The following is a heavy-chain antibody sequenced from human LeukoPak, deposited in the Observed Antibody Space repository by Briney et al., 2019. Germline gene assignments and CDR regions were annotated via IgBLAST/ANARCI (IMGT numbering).Heavy chain of an antibody. Sequence: SVKVSCKASGGTFSNYAISWVRQAPGQGLEWMGGIIPIFGTANYAQKFRGRVTITADKSTRTAYMELSSLRSEDTAVYYCARGESLLRYYFDYWGQGTLVTVSS. CDR3: ARGESLLRYYFDY. CDR1: GGTFSNYA. J-gene: IGHJ4*02. V-gene: IGHV1-69*06. CDR2: IIPIFGTA.